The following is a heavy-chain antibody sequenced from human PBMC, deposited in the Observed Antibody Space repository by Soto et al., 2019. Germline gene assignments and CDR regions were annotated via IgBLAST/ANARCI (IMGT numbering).Heavy chain of an antibody. CDR2: ISSSSSYI. CDR1: GFTFSSYS. CDR3: AREGGRRWLQAYFDY. Sequence: GGSLRLSCAASGFTFSSYSMNWVRQAPGKGLEWVSSISSSSSYIYYADSVKGRFTISRDNAKNSLYLQMNSLRAEDTAVYYCAREGGRRWLQAYFDYWGQGTLVTVSS. J-gene: IGHJ4*02. D-gene: IGHD3-16*01. V-gene: IGHV3-21*01.